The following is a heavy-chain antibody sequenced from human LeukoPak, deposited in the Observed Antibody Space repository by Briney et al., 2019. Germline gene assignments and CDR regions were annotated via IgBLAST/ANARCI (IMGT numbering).Heavy chain of an antibody. J-gene: IGHJ6*02. Sequence: PSETLSLTCAVSGGSISSDNWWSWVRQPPGKGLEWIGEIYHSGSTNYNPSLKSRVTISVDKSKSQFSLKLSSVTAADTAVYYCARVDGIAAAGTYYYAMDVWGQGTTVTVSS. CDR1: GGSISSDNW. CDR2: IYHSGST. D-gene: IGHD6-13*01. CDR3: ARVDGIAAAGTYYYAMDV. V-gene: IGHV4-4*02.